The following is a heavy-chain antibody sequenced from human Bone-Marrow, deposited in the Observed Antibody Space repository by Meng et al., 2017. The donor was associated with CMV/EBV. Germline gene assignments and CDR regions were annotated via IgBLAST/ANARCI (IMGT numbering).Heavy chain of an antibody. CDR3: AKGLSGSYLPEYYFDY. CDR2: ISYDGSNK. V-gene: IGHV3-30*04. CDR1: GFTFSSYA. D-gene: IGHD1-26*01. Sequence: GGSLRLSCAVSGFTFSSYAMHWVRQAPGKGLEWVAVISYDGSNKYYADSVKGRFTISRDNSKNTLYLQMNSLRAEDTAVYYCAKGLSGSYLPEYYFDYWGQGTLVTVSS. J-gene: IGHJ4*02.